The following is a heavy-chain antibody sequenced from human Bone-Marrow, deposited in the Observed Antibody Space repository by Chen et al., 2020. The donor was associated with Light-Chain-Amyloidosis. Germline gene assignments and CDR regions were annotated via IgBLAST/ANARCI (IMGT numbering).Heavy chain of an antibody. CDR1: GFTFSSYA. D-gene: IGHD5-18*01. J-gene: IGHJ4*02. Sequence: EVQLLESGGGLVQPGGSLRLSCAASGFTFSSYAMTWVRQAPGKGLEWVSGISGSGGNTYYTDSVKGRFTLSRDNSKNTLYLQMSSLRAEDTAIYYCAKDMKREGYTYNPSDYWVQGTLVTVSS. CDR2: ISGSGGNT. CDR3: AKDMKREGYTYNPSDY. V-gene: IGHV3-23*01.